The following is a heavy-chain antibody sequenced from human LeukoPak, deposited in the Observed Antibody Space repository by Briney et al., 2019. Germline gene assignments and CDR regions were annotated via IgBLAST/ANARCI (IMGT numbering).Heavy chain of an antibody. D-gene: IGHD1-14*01. V-gene: IGHV3-30*04. CDR2: ISYDGSNK. Sequence: PGRSLRLSWAASGFTFSSYAMHWVRQAPGKGLEWVAVISYDGSNKYYADSVKGRFTISRDNSKNTLYLQMNSLRAEDTAVYYCASAGEYWGQGTLVTVSS. CDR3: ASAGEY. J-gene: IGHJ4*02. CDR1: GFTFSSYA.